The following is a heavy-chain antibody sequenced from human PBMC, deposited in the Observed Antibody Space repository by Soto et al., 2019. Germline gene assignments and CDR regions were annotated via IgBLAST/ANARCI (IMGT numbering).Heavy chain of an antibody. CDR2: IYPGDSDT. Sequence: GESLKISCKGSGYSFTSYWIGWVRQMPGKGLEWIGIIYPGDSDTRYSPSFQGQVTTSADKSISTAYLQWSSLKASDTAMYYCARQERIAAAGTALLPYYYYYMDVWGKGTTVTVSS. CDR3: ARQERIAAAGTALLPYYYYYMDV. D-gene: IGHD6-13*01. V-gene: IGHV5-51*01. J-gene: IGHJ6*03. CDR1: GYSFTSYW.